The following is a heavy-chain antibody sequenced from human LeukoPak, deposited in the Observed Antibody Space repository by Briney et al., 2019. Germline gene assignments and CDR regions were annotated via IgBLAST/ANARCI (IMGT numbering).Heavy chain of an antibody. Sequence: GGSLGLSCAASGFTVSSNYMSWVRQAPGKGLEWVSVIYSGGSTYYADSVKGRFTISRDNSKNTLYLQMNSLKASDTAMYYCARHTYYDILTGYYIGWFGPWGQGTLVTVSS. CDR3: ARHTYYDILTGYYIGWFGP. D-gene: IGHD3-9*01. CDR2: IYSGGST. CDR1: GFTVSSNY. V-gene: IGHV3-53*01. J-gene: IGHJ5*02.